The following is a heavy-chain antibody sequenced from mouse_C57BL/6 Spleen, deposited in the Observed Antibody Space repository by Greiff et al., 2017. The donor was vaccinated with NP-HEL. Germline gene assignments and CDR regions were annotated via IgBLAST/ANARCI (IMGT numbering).Heavy chain of an antibody. CDR3: TTGDYDP. CDR1: GFNIKDDY. J-gene: IGHJ2*01. Sequence: VQLKESGAELVRPGASVKLSCTASGFNIKDDYMHWVKQRPEQGLEWIGWIDPENGDTEYASKFQGKATITADTSSNTAYLQLSSLTSEDTAVYYCTTGDYDPWGQGTTLTVSS. D-gene: IGHD2-4*01. V-gene: IGHV14-4*01. CDR2: IDPENGDT.